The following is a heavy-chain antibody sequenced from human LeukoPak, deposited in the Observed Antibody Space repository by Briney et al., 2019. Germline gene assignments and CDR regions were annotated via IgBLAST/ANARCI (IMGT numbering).Heavy chain of an antibody. V-gene: IGHV4-39*01. D-gene: IGHD3-22*01. CDR1: GGSISSSSYY. CDR2: IYYSGST. CDR3: ARRLSSGYVGPTDY. J-gene: IGHJ4*02. Sequence: SETLSLTCTVSGGSISSSSYYWGWIRQPPGKGLEWIGSIYYSGSTYYNPSLKSRVTISVDTSKNQFSLKLSSVTAADTAVYYCARRLSSGYVGPTDYWGQGTLVTVSS.